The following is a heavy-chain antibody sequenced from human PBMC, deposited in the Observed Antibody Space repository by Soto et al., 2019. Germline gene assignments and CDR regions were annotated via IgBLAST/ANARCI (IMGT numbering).Heavy chain of an antibody. V-gene: IGHV3-23*01. CDR1: GFTFSNYP. Sequence: QVSESGGGLVQPGGSLRLSCATSGFTFSNYPMNWVRQAPGKGLEWVSGISAGGDRTYYADSVKGRFTIFRDNSKNSVSLRMNSLRVEDTAVYYCARRVWGQGTLVTVSS. CDR3: ARRV. J-gene: IGHJ4*02. CDR2: ISAGGDRT.